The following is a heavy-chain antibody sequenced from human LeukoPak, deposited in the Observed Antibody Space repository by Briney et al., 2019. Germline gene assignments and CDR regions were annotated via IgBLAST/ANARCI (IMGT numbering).Heavy chain of an antibody. J-gene: IGHJ4*02. Sequence: GSLRLSCAASGFTFDDNAMHWVRQAPGKGLEWVSVISGDGGSTYYADSVKGRFTISRDNSKNSLYLQMNSLRTEDTALYYCVKDIDDILTGYFEGVGFDYRGQGTLVTVSS. V-gene: IGHV3-43*02. CDR1: GFTFDDNA. CDR2: ISGDGGST. CDR3: VKDIDDILTGYFEGVGFDY. D-gene: IGHD3-9*01.